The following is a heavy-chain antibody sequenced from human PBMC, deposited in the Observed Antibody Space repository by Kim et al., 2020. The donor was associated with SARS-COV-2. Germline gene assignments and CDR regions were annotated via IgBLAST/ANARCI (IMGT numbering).Heavy chain of an antibody. CDR2: IYYSGST. CDR1: GGSISSSSYY. Sequence: SETLSLTCTVSGGSISSSSYYWGWIRQPPGKGLEWIGSIYYSGSTYYNPSLKSRVTISVDTSKNQFSLKLSSVTAADTAVYYCARGLTMIVVVIPGGWLDPWGQGTLVTVSS. D-gene: IGHD3-22*01. V-gene: IGHV4-39*01. CDR3: ARGLTMIVVVIPGGWLDP. J-gene: IGHJ5*02.